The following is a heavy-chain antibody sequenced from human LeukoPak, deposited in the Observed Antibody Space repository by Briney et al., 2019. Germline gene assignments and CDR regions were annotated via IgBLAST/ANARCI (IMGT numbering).Heavy chain of an antibody. CDR2: IRYDGSNK. J-gene: IGHJ4*02. CDR3: AKRSATSSGYFDF. Sequence: GGSLRLSCAASGFPFSSYGTHWVRQAPGKGLEWVAFIRYDGSNKYYADSVKGRFTISRDNSKNTIFLQMNSLRAEDTAIYYCAKRSATSSGYFDFWGRGTLVTVSS. D-gene: IGHD3-22*01. CDR1: GFPFSSYG. V-gene: IGHV3-30*02.